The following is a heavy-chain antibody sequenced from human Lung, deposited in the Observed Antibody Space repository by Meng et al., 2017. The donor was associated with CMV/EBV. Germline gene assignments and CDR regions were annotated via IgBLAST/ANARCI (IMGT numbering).Heavy chain of an antibody. CDR1: GFTVSSNY. V-gene: IGHV3-66*02. Sequence: GGSLRLSCAASGFTVSSNYMSWVRQAPGKGLEWVSVIYSVGTTYYADSVKGRFTISRDNSKNTVYLQMNSLNAEDRAVYYCARDKSLGALDIWGQGTMVTVSS. CDR2: IYSVGTT. D-gene: IGHD7-27*01. J-gene: IGHJ3*02. CDR3: ARDKSLGALDI.